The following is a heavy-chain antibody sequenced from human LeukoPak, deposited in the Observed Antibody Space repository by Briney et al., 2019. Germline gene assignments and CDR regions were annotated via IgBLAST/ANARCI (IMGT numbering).Heavy chain of an antibody. J-gene: IGHJ6*02. CDR3: ARSFGCSSTSCYDGPDV. CDR2: ISSSSSYI. V-gene: IGHV3-21*04. CDR1: GFTFSSYS. D-gene: IGHD2-2*01. Sequence: GGSLRLSCAASGFTFSSYSMNWVRQAPGKGLEWVSSISSSSSYIYYADSVKGRFTISRDNAKNSLYLQMNSLRAEDTAVYYCARSFGCSSTSCYDGPDVWGQGTTVTVSS.